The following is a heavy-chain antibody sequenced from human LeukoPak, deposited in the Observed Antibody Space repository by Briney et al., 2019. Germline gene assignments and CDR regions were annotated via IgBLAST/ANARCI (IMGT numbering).Heavy chain of an antibody. V-gene: IGHV3-21*01. Sequence: GGSQRLSCAASGFTFSSYSMNWVRQAPGKGLEWVSSISSSSSYIYYADSVKGRFTISRDNAKNSLYLQMNSLRAEDTAVYYCARDRRTDSGWYPGYYYGMDVWGQGTTVTVSS. D-gene: IGHD6-19*01. CDR1: GFTFSSYS. CDR2: ISSSSSYI. J-gene: IGHJ6*02. CDR3: ARDRRTDSGWYPGYYYGMDV.